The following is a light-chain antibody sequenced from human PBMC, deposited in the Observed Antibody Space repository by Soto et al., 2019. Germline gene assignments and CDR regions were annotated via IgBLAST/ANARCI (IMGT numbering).Light chain of an antibody. CDR2: DVF. CDR1: XXXIGGYDF. CDR3: SSYGGSNNVL. Sequence: QSALTQPPSASGSXGXSVTXXXXXXXXXIGGYDFVSWYQQHPGKAPKLMIYDVFKRPSGVPDRFSGSKSGNTASLTVSGLQADDEADYYCSSYGGSNNVLFGGGTKLTVL. J-gene: IGLJ2*01. V-gene: IGLV2-8*01.